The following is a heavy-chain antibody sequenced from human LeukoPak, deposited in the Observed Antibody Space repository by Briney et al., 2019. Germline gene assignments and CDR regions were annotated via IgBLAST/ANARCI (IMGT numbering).Heavy chain of an antibody. J-gene: IGHJ4*02. D-gene: IGHD2-15*01. CDR2: IYTSGST. V-gene: IGHV4-4*07. CDR1: GYSISSGYY. CDR3: ARGGVFMAAATFDY. Sequence: SETLSLTCTVSGYSISSGYYWSWIRQSAGKGLEWIGRIYTSGSTSYNPSLKSRVTMSVDTSKNQFSLKLTSVTAADTAVYFCARGGVFMAAATFDYWGQGTLVTVSS.